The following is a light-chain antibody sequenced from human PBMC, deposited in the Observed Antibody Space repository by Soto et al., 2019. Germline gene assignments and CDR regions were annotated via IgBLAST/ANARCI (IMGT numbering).Light chain of an antibody. CDR3: SSYAGSNNFVV. CDR2: EVS. CDR1: SSDVGDYNY. Sequence: QSALTQPPSASGSPGQSVTLSCTGTSSDVGDYNYVSWYQHHPGKAPKLMIYEVSKRPSGVPDRFSGSKSGNTASLTGSGLQADDEADYYCSSYAGSNNFVVFGGGTKLTVL. J-gene: IGLJ2*01. V-gene: IGLV2-8*01.